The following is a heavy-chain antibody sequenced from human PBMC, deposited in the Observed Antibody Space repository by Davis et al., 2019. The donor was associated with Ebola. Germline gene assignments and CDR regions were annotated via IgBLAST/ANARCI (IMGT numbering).Heavy chain of an antibody. J-gene: IGHJ4*02. Sequence: GESLKISCAASGFTFSSYWMSWVRQAPGKGLEWVAIVSYDGNDRYYRDSVKGRFTVSRDNSKNTLYLQMNGLRGDDTAVYYCATTQWLREFDNWGQGTLVTVSS. D-gene: IGHD6-19*01. CDR3: ATTQWLREFDN. CDR2: VSYDGNDR. CDR1: GFTFSSYW. V-gene: IGHV3-30*03.